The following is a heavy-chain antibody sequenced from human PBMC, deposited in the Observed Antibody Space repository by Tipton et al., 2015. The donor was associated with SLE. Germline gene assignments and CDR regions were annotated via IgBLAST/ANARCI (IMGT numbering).Heavy chain of an antibody. CDR3: ARGGFYPGSGNQYYFDS. V-gene: IGHV3-21*04. J-gene: IGHJ4*02. CDR1: GFTFSTYS. D-gene: IGHD3-10*01. Sequence: SLRLSCAASGFTFSTYSMNWVRQAPGKGLEWVSSITSTSSDIYYAHSVKGRFTISRDNAKNSLYLQMNSLRSEDTALYYCARGGFYPGSGNQYYFDSWGQGTLVTVSS. CDR2: ITSTSSDI.